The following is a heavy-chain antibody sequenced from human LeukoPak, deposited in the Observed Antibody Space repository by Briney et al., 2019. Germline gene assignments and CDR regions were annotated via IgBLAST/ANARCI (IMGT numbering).Heavy chain of an antibody. V-gene: IGHV3-7*01. J-gene: IGHJ4*02. CDR1: GFTFSSFW. Sequence: GGSLRLSCASSGFTFSSFWMSSVRQAPGTGLEWVANIKKDGSEKYYVDSVKGRFTISRDNAKNSLYLQMNSLRAEDTAVYYCARAWDSGTVAVAGYFDYWGQGTLVTVSS. D-gene: IGHD6-19*01. CDR3: ARAWDSGTVAVAGYFDY. CDR2: IKKDGSEK.